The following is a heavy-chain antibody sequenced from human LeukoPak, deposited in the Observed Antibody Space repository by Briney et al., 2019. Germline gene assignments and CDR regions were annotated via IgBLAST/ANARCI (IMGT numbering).Heavy chain of an antibody. D-gene: IGHD6-13*01. CDR2: ISYDGSNK. CDR1: GFSFSSYG. V-gene: IGHV3-30*03. CDR3: ARYSSSWYVGDYYYGMDV. J-gene: IGHJ6*02. Sequence: GRSLRLSCAASGFSFSSYGMYWVRQAPGKGLEWVAVISYDGSNKYYADSVKGRFTISRDNSKNTLYLQMNSLRAEDTAVYYCARYSSSWYVGDYYYGMDVWGQGTTVTVSS.